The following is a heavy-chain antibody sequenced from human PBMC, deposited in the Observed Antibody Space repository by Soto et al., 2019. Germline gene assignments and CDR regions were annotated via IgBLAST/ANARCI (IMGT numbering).Heavy chain of an antibody. CDR1: GYIFTTSA. D-gene: IGHD5-12*01. V-gene: IGHV1-46*01. Sequence: QVQLVQSEAELKQPGASVKISCKSSGYIFTTSAIHWVRHAPGQGLEWMGIGNPSGGTTTYAQKFQGRVTMTRDTYTTTVYMELSSLRFDDTAVYYCAREDQWMTDYWGKGTLVSVSS. CDR2: GNPSGGTT. J-gene: IGHJ4*02. CDR3: AREDQWMTDY.